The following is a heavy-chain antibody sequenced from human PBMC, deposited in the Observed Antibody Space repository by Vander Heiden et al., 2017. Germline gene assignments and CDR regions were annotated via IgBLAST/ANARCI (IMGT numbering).Heavy chain of an antibody. CDR2: IKSKAEGGAT. J-gene: IGHJ3*02. Sequence: EVQLVESGGGLVKPGGSLSLSCAGAGFTFTNAWMNWVRQAPRKGLEWVGRIKSKAEGGATDYAAPVKGRFTISRDDSENTVYLQMNSLKSEDTAVYYCTTGGSYSAFDIWGQGTMVTVSS. CDR1: GFTFTNAW. V-gene: IGHV3-15*07. CDR3: TTGGSYSAFDI. D-gene: IGHD1-26*01.